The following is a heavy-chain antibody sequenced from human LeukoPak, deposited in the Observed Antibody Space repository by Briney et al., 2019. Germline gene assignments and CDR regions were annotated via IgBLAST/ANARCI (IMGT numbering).Heavy chain of an antibody. Sequence: GGSLRLSCVASGFTFSSHWMTWVRQAPGKGLEWVATINQDGSEKYYVDSVKGRFTISRDNAKNSLYLQMNSLRAEDTAVYYCAREDFTNYLSNAFDIWGQGTMVTVSS. CDR3: AREDFTNYLSNAFDI. CDR1: GFTFSSHW. CDR2: INQDGSEK. V-gene: IGHV3-7*01. J-gene: IGHJ3*02. D-gene: IGHD4-11*01.